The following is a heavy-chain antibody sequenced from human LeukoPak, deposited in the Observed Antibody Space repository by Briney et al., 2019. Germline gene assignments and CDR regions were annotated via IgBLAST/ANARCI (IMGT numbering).Heavy chain of an antibody. CDR1: GFTFSSYS. CDR3: LGHRRVLYCNNGGCPLGVAGST. Sequence: GGSLRLSCAASGFTFSSYSMNWVRQAPGKGLEWVSSISSSSSYIYYADSVKGRFTISRVNAKNSLYLQMNSLRAEDTAVHEGLGHRRVLYCNNGGCPLGVAGSTWGQGTLVTVSS. CDR2: ISSSSSYI. V-gene: IGHV3-21*01. D-gene: IGHD2-8*01. J-gene: IGHJ5*02.